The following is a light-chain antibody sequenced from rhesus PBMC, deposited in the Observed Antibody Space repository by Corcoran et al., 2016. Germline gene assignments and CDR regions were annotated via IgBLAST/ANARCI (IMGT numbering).Light chain of an antibody. CDR3: QQRNAYPLT. CDR1: QGISTS. J-gene: IGKJ4*01. V-gene: IGKV1-38*01. Sequence: DIQLTQSPSSLSASVGDRVTFTCRASQGISTSLDWFQQKSGNAPKLLIYDASTLQSGVPSRFSGSGSGKEFTLPISSLQPEDFATYYCQQRNAYPLTFGGGTKVEIK. CDR2: DAS.